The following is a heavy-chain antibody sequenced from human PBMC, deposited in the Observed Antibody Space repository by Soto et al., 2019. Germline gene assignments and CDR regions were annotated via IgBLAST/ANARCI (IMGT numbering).Heavy chain of an antibody. CDR3: ARAQIDSSGYYYWVVRGNYFDY. CDR2: IKQDGSEK. D-gene: IGHD3-22*01. J-gene: IGHJ4*02. CDR1: GFTFSSYW. V-gene: IGHV3-7*03. Sequence: AGGSLRLSCAASGFTFSSYWMSWVRQAPGKGLEWVANIKQDGSEKYYVDSVKGRFTISRDNAKNSLYLQMNSLRAEDTAVYYCARAQIDSSGYYYWVVRGNYFDYWGQGTLVTVSS.